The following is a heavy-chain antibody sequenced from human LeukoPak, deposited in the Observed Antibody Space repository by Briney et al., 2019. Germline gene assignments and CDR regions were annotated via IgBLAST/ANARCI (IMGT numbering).Heavy chain of an antibody. CDR2: IKTDGSEK. CDR1: GFTCRGYW. J-gene: IGHJ1*01. V-gene: IGHV3-7*01. D-gene: IGHD2/OR15-2a*01. CDR3: ATYSTRNAREFQS. Sequence: GSLRLSCVTSGFTCRGYWMSWFRQTPGKGLEWVANIKTDGSEKYYVDSVKGRFTISRDNAKNSLYLQMNSLRAEDTAMYYCATYSTRNAREFQSWGQGTLVTVSS.